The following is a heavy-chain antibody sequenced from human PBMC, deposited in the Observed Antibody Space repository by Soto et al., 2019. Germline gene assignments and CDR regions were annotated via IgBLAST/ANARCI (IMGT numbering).Heavy chain of an antibody. V-gene: IGHV4-4*02. Sequence: SETLSLTCAVSGGSISSSNWWSWVRQPPGKGLEWIGEIYHSGSTNYNPSLKSRVTISVDKSKNQFSLKLSSVIAADTAVYYCARLTMVRGVTAFYYGMDVWGQGTTVTV. J-gene: IGHJ6*02. CDR3: ARLTMVRGVTAFYYGMDV. CDR2: IYHSGST. CDR1: GGSISSSNW. D-gene: IGHD3-10*01.